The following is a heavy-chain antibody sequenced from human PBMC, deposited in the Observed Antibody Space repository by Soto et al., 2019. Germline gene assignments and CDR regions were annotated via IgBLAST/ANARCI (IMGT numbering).Heavy chain of an antibody. CDR2: IIPIIGTA. V-gene: IGHV1-69*01. CDR3: VRPYQDDSGRSAFDI. Sequence: QVQLVQSGAEVKKPGSSVKVSCRASGGTFSNSAINWVRQAPGQGLAWMGGIIPIIGTADYAQNFQGRVTITADESTNTAYMELSRLRSEDTAVYFCVRPYQDDSGRSAFDIWGQGTMVTVSS. D-gene: IGHD2-15*01. CDR1: GGTFSNSA. J-gene: IGHJ3*02.